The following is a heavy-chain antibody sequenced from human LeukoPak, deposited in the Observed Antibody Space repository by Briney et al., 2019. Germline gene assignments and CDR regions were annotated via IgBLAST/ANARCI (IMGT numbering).Heavy chain of an antibody. D-gene: IGHD6-6*01. J-gene: IGHJ6*02. CDR1: GYTLTELS. V-gene: IGHV1-24*01. CDR2: FDPEDGET. Sequence: ASVKVSCEVSGYTLTELSMHWVRQAPGKGLEWMGGFDPEDGETIYAQKFQGRVTMTEDTSTDTAYMELSSLRSEDTAVYYCATDWRKVARPMRAYYYYGMDVWGQGTTVTVSS. CDR3: ATDWRKVARPMRAYYYYGMDV.